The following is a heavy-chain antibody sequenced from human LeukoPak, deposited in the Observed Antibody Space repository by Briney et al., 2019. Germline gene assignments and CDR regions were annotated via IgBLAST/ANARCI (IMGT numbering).Heavy chain of an antibody. V-gene: IGHV4-34*01. CDR1: GGSFSGYY. J-gene: IGHJ6*02. CDR2: INHSGST. D-gene: IGHD2-2*01. Sequence: PSETLSLTCAVYGGSFSGYYWSWIRQPPGKGLEWIGEINHSGSTNYNPSLKSRVTISVDTSKNQFSLKLSSVTAADTAVYYCARGTVVVPAAIHYYYYGMDVWGQGTTVTVSS. CDR3: ARGTVVVPAAIHYYYYGMDV.